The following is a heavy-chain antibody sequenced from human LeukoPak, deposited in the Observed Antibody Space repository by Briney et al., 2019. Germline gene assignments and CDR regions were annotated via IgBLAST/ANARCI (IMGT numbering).Heavy chain of an antibody. Sequence: GGSLRLSCAASGFTFSSYWMSWVRQAPGKGLEWVANIKQDGSEKYYVDSVKGRFTISRDNAKNSLYLQMNSLGAEDTAVYYCARDVWFGPFDYWGQGTLVTVSS. CDR2: IKQDGSEK. CDR1: GFTFSSYW. CDR3: ARDVWFGPFDY. D-gene: IGHD3-10*01. J-gene: IGHJ4*02. V-gene: IGHV3-7*01.